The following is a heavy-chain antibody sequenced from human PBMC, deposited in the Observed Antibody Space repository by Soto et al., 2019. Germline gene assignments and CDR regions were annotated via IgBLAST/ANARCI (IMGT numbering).Heavy chain of an antibody. V-gene: IGHV4-59*01. CDR2: IYNSGGT. Sequence: PSETLSLTCSVSGDSITNYYWTRIRQPPGKGLEWIGYIYNSGGTKYNPSLKSRVTISVDTSKNQFSLKLSSVTAADTAVYYCARELELNWFDPWGQGTLVTVSS. CDR3: ARELELNWFDP. CDR1: GDSITNYY. J-gene: IGHJ5*02. D-gene: IGHD1-7*01.